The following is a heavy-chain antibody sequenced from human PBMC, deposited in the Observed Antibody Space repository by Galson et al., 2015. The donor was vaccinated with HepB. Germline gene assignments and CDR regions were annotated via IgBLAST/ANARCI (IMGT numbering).Heavy chain of an antibody. D-gene: IGHD6-13*01. CDR1: GFTVSSNY. J-gene: IGHJ3*02. CDR2: IYSGGST. Sequence: SLRLSCAASGFTVSSNYMSWVRQAPGKGLEWVSVIYSGGSTYYADSVKGRFTISRHNSKNTLYLQMNSLRAEDTAVYYCARELAAAGRDAFDIWGKWTMVTVSS. V-gene: IGHV3-53*04. CDR3: ARELAAAGRDAFDI.